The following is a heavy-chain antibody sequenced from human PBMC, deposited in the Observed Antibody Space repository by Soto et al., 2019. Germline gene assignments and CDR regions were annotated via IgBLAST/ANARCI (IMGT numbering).Heavy chain of an antibody. V-gene: IGHV1-69*01. CDR1: GGTFSSYA. CDR3: ARCSGGSCYYAYGMDV. D-gene: IGHD2-15*01. CDR2: IIPIFGTA. Sequence: QVQLVQSGAEVKKPGSSVKVSCKASGGTFSSYAISWVRQAPGQGLEWMGGIIPIFGTANYAQKFQGRVTITADEATSTADMERSSLRSEDTAVYYCARCSGGSCYYAYGMDVWGQGTTVTVSS. J-gene: IGHJ6*02.